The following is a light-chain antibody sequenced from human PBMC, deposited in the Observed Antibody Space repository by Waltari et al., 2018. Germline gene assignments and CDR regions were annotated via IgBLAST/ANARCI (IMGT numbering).Light chain of an antibody. CDR1: SSNIGAGFD. CDR2: GNT. CDR3: QSFDNSLRRSVI. V-gene: IGLV1-40*01. J-gene: IGLJ2*01. Sequence: QSVLTQPPSVSGAPGQRVPISCTGSSSNIGAGFDVPWYQQRPGAAPKLLIYGNTNRPSGVPDRFSGSKSGTSASLAITGLQAEDEADYYCQSFDNSLRRSVIFGGGTKLTVL.